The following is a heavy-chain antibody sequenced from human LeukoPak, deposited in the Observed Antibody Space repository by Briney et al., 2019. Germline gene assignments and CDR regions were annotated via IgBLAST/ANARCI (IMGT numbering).Heavy chain of an antibody. Sequence: SVKVSCKTSGGTFSSYAISRVRQAPGQGLEWMGRIIPIFGTANYAQKFQGRVTITTDESTSTAYMELSSLRSEDTAVYYCARDGYSGYDLYYWGQGTLVTVSS. CDR1: GGTFSSYA. J-gene: IGHJ4*02. CDR2: IIPIFGTA. V-gene: IGHV1-69*05. D-gene: IGHD5-12*01. CDR3: ARDGYSGYDLYY.